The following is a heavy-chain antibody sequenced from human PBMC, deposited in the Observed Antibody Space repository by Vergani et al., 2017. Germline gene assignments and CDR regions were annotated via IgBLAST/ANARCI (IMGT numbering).Heavy chain of an antibody. CDR2: ISGSGGST. CDR3: AKDGGAIFGVVIEDWFDP. J-gene: IGHJ5*02. D-gene: IGHD3-3*01. Sequence: EVQLLESGGGLVQPGGSLRLSCAASGFTFSSYAMSWVRQAPGKGLEWVSAISGSGGSTYYADSVKGRFTISRDNSKNTLYLQMNSLRAEDTAVYYCAKDGGAIFGVVIEDWFDPWGQGTLVTVSS. CDR1: GFTFSSYA. V-gene: IGHV3-23*01.